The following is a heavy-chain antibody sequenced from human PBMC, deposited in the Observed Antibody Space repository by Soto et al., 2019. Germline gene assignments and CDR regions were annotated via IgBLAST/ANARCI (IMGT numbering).Heavy chain of an antibody. V-gene: IGHV4-34*01. Sequence: QVQLQQWGAGLLKPSETLSLTCAVYGGSFSGYYWSWIRQPPGKGLEWIGEINHSGSTNYNPSLKSRVTISVDTSKNQCSRKLSSVTAADTAVYYCARGLDALLWGKRDGMEVWGQGTTVTVSS. CDR1: GGSFSGYY. J-gene: IGHJ6*02. CDR2: INHSGST. D-gene: IGHD3-16*01. CDR3: ARGLDALLWGKRDGMEV.